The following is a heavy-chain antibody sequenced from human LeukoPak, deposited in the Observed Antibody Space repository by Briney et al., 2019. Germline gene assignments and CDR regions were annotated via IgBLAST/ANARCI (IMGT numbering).Heavy chain of an antibody. CDR3: ARELGPSLGAFDI. CDR2: MSTSGSTI. CDR1: GFTFRSYE. D-gene: IGHD7-27*01. Sequence: GGSLRLSCAASGFTFRSYEMNWVRQAPGKGLEWVSYMSTSGSTIYYADSVKGRFTISRDNAKNSLSLQMNSLRAEDTAVYYCARELGPSLGAFDIWGQGTMVTVSS. J-gene: IGHJ3*02. V-gene: IGHV3-48*03.